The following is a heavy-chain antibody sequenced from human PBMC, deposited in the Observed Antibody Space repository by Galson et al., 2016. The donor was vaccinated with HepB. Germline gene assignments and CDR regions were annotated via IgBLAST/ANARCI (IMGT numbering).Heavy chain of an antibody. V-gene: IGHV3-30-3*02. Sequence: SLRLSCAVSAFTFNNYAMHWVRQAPGKGLEWVAFISYDGSNKYYSDSVKGRFAISRDNSRNTLSLQMNSLRAEDTAMYYCAKCDTTVTDCNIFDSWGQGTLVIVSS. CDR2: ISYDGSNK. D-gene: IGHD4-11*01. CDR3: AKCDTTVTDCNIFDS. CDR1: AFTFNNYA. J-gene: IGHJ5*01.